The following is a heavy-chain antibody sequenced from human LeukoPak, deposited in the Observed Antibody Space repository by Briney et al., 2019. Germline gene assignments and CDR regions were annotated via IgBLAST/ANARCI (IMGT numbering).Heavy chain of an antibody. CDR2: ISYDGSNK. D-gene: IGHD2-2*01. CDR1: GFTFSSYG. J-gene: IGHJ4*02. Sequence: GGSLRLSCAASGFTFSSYGMHWVRQAPGKGLEWVAVISYDGSNKYYPDSVKGRFTISRDNSKNTLYLQMNSLRAEDTAVYYCAKGIVVVPAAIPNYYFDYWGQGTLVTVSS. V-gene: IGHV3-30*18. CDR3: AKGIVVVPAAIPNYYFDY.